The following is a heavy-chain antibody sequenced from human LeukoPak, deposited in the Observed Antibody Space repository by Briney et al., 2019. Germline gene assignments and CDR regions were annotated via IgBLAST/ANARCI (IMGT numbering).Heavy chain of an antibody. D-gene: IGHD2-15*01. CDR2: ISYDGSNK. J-gene: IGHJ5*02. CDR3: ARDSGGP. V-gene: IGHV3-30*04. Sequence: GGSLRLSCAASGFTFSSYAMHWVRQAPGKGLEWVAVISYDGSNKYYADSVKGRFTISRDNSKNTLYLQMNSLRAEDTAVYYCARDSGGPWGQGTLVTVSS. CDR1: GFTFSSYA.